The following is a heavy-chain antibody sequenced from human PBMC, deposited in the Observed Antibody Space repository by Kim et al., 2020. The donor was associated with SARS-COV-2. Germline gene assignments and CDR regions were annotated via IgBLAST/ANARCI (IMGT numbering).Heavy chain of an antibody. V-gene: IGHV4-34*01. CDR3: ARRRAATIFGVVIYSGAFDI. D-gene: IGHD3-3*01. J-gene: IGHJ3*02. Sequence: RVTISVDTSKNQFSLKLSSVTAADTAVYYCARRRAATIFGVVIYSGAFDIWGQGTMVTVSS.